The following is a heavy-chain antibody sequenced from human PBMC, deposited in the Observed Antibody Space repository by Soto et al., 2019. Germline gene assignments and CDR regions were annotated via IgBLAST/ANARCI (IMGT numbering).Heavy chain of an antibody. D-gene: IGHD3-22*01. Sequence: QVQLVQSGAEVKKPGASVKVSCKASGYTFSTFGISWVRQASGQGLEWMGWINAYSGNTNYAQKLQGRVTMTTDTSTSTAYMELRSLRSDDMAVYYCARVANGYPPIYWGQGTLVTVSS. CDR1: GYTFSTFG. J-gene: IGHJ4*02. CDR2: INAYSGNT. V-gene: IGHV1-18*03. CDR3: ARVANGYPPIY.